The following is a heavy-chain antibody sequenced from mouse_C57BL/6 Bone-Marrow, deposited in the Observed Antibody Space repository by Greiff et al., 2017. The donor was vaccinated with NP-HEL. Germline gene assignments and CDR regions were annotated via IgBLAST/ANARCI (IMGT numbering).Heavy chain of an antibody. CDR3: ARDLITTVVATDY. J-gene: IGHJ2*01. CDR1: GYSITSGYY. D-gene: IGHD1-1*01. CDR2: ISYDGSN. Sequence: DVQLQESGPGLVKPSQSLSLTCSVTGYSITSGYYWNWIRQFPGNKLEWMGYISYDGSNNYNPSLKNRISITRDTSKNQFFLKLNSVTTEDTATYYCARDLITTVVATDYWGQGTTLTVSS. V-gene: IGHV3-6*01.